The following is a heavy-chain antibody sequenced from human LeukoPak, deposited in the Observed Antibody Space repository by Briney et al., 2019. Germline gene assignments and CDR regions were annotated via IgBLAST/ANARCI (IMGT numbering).Heavy chain of an antibody. CDR3: AVNGRPGTTHNWFDP. J-gene: IGHJ5*02. V-gene: IGHV1-69*13. Sequence: GASVKVSCKASGGTFSSYAISWVRQAPGQGLEWMGGIIPIFGTANYAQKFQGRVTITADESTSTAYMELSSLRSEDTAVYYCAVNGRPGTTHNWFDPWGQGALVTVSS. CDR1: GGTFSSYA. D-gene: IGHD1-1*01. CDR2: IIPIFGTA.